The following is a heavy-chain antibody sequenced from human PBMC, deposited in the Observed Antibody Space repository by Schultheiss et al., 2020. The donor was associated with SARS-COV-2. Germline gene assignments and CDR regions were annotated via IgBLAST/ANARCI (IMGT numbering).Heavy chain of an antibody. CDR2: INHSGST. J-gene: IGHJ5*02. CDR1: GGSISSSSYY. V-gene: IGHV4-39*07. D-gene: IGHD6-13*01. CDR3: ARCPLIAPNWFDP. Sequence: SETLSLICTVSGGSISSSSYYWGWIRQPPGKGLEWIGEINHSGSTNYNPSLKSRVTISVDTSKNQFSLKLSSVTAADTAVYYCARCPLIAPNWFDPWGQGTLVTVSS.